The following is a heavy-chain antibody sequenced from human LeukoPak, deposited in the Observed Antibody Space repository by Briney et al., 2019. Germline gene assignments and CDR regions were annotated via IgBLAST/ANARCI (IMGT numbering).Heavy chain of an antibody. CDR2: IIPIFTVP. CDR3: ANGLSGTTVWVWFDS. CDR1: GGTFNKYA. J-gene: IGHJ5*01. V-gene: IGHV1-69*13. D-gene: IGHD4-17*01. Sequence: GASVKVSCKASGGTFNKYALNWVRQAPGQGLEWVGGIIPIFTVPNYAPKFQGRVTISADESTHTAYMELSGLRSDDTAIYYCANGLSGTTVWVWFDSWGQGTLVTVSS.